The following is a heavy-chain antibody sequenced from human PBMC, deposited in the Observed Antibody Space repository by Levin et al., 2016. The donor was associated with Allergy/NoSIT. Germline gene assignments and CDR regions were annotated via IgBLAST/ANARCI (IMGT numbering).Heavy chain of an antibody. J-gene: IGHJ4*02. D-gene: IGHD7-27*01. CDR2: TSAYNGNT. CDR3: ASGTNWDRIDY. V-gene: IGHV1-18*01. Sequence: WVRQAPGQGLEWMGWTSAYNGNTNYAQKLQGRVTMTTDTSTSTAYMELRSLRSDDTAVYYCASGTNWDRIDYWGQGTLVTVSS.